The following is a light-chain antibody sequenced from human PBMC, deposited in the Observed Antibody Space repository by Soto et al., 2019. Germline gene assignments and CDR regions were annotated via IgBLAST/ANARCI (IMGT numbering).Light chain of an antibody. J-gene: IGKJ2*01. Sequence: DIVMTQSPDSLAVSLGERATINCKSSQSVLYSSNNKNHLAWYQQKPGQPPKLLIYWASTRESGVPDRFSGSGSGTDFTLTISSLQAEDVAAYYCQQYYSTPPYTFGQGTKLEIK. CDR2: WAS. CDR3: QQYYSTPPYT. CDR1: QSVLYSSNNKNH. V-gene: IGKV4-1*01.